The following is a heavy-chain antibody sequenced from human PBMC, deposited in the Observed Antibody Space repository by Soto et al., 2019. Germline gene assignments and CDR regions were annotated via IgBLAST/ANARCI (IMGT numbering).Heavy chain of an antibody. D-gene: IGHD1-20*01. V-gene: IGHV3-30-3*01. CDR3: AKAKVYTWNPGSFDC. CDR2: ISYDGSNK. CDR1: GFTFSSYA. J-gene: IGHJ4*02. Sequence: QPGGSLRLSCAASGFTFSSYAMHWVRQAPGKGLEWVAVISYDGSNKYYADSVKGRFTISRDSSKNTLHLQMNSLRAEDTAVYFCAKAKVYTWNPGSFDCWGQGTLVTVSS.